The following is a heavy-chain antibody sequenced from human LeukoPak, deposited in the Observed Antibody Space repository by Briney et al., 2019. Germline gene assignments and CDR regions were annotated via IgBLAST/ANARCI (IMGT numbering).Heavy chain of an antibody. CDR2: FDPEDGET. CDR3: ATGLAYCGGDCFNYFDY. Sequence: ASVKVSCKVSGYTLTELSMHWVRQAPGKGLEWMGGFDPEDGETIYAQKFRGRVTMTEDTSTDTAYMELSSLRSEDTAVYYCATGLAYCGGDCFNYFDYWGQGTLVTVS. CDR1: GYTLTELS. V-gene: IGHV1-24*01. D-gene: IGHD2-21*02. J-gene: IGHJ4*02.